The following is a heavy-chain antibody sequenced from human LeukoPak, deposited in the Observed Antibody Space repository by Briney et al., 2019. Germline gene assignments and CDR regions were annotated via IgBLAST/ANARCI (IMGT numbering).Heavy chain of an antibody. D-gene: IGHD5-18*01. V-gene: IGHV3-53*01. CDR2: IYSGGST. CDR1: GFTVSSNY. J-gene: IGHJ3*02. Sequence: GSLRLSCAASGFTVSSNYMSWVRQAPGKGLEWVSIIYSGGSTYYADSVKGRFTISRDNSKNTLYLQMNSLRAEDTAVYYCARAASGYSYGLRDAFDIWGQGTMVTVSS. CDR3: ARAASGYSYGLRDAFDI.